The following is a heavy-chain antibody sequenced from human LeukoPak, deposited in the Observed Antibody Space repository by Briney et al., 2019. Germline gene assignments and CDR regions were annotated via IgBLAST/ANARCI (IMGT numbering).Heavy chain of an antibody. D-gene: IGHD6-19*01. CDR3: ARGSTSDWPLDH. CDR2: IDADNGDT. CDR1: GYTFNAYT. V-gene: IGHV1-3*01. Sequence: ASVKVSCKASGYTFNAYTIHWVRQAPGQRFEWMGWIDADNGDTAYSQNLQGRVTITRDTSARTVYMELSSLRSEDTAAYYCARGSTSDWPLDHWGQKTLATISP. J-gene: IGHJ4*02.